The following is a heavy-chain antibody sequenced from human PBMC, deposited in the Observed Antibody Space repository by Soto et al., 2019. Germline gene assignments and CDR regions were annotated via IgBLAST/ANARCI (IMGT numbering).Heavy chain of an antibody. D-gene: IGHD4-17*01. CDR1: GDTFSSYA. V-gene: IGHV1-69*13. Sequence: SVKFSCKPAGDTFSSYAMSWVRQAPGQGLEWMGGVIPIFGTANYAQKFQGRVTITADESTSTAYMELSSLRSEDTAVYYCARDLSATVTTYNWFDPWGQGTLVTVSS. CDR3: ARDLSATVTTYNWFDP. J-gene: IGHJ5*02. CDR2: VIPIFGTA.